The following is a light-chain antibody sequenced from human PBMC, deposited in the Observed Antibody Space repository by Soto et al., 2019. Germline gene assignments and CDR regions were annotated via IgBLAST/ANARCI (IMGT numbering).Light chain of an antibody. V-gene: IGKV3-15*01. CDR3: QQYNNWPPIT. CDR1: QSIYNK. J-gene: IGKJ5*01. Sequence: EIGMKQSLATLSVCPGERVTLSCRASQSIYNKVAWYQQTPGQARGLFIYGASTRATGISARFSVSGSGTEFTLTISSLHSEDFAVYYCQQYNNWPPITPCPGTRLEV. CDR2: GAS.